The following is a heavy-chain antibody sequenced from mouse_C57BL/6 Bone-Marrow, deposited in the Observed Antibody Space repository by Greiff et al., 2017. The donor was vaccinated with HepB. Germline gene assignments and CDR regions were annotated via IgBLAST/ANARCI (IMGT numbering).Heavy chain of an antibody. CDR1: GFTFSDYY. CDR3: ARDRGSRSFDY. V-gene: IGHV5-16*01. CDR2: INYDGSST. J-gene: IGHJ2*01. Sequence: EVQLVESEGGLVQPGSSMKLSCTASGFTFSDYYMAWVRQVPEKGLEWVANINYDGSSTYYLDSLKSRFIISRDNAKNILYLQMSSLKSEDTATYYCARDRGSRSFDYWGQGTTLTVSS. D-gene: IGHD1-1*01.